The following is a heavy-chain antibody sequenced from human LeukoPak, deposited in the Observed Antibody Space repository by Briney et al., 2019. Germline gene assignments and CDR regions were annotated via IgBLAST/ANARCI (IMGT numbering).Heavy chain of an antibody. CDR3: AREVTRYCSITSCFTWFDP. CDR2: SIPIFGTA. CDR1: GGTFSSYA. Sequence: SVKVSCKASGGTFSSYAISWVRQAPGQGLEWMGGSIPIFGTANYEQKFQGRVAVTADESTSTAYMELSSVRSEDTAVYYCAREVTRYCSITSCFTWFDPWGQGTLVTVS. D-gene: IGHD2-2*01. V-gene: IGHV1-69*01. J-gene: IGHJ5*02.